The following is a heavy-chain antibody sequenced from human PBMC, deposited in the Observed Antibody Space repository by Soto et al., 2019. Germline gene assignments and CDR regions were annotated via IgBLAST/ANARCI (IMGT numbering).Heavy chain of an antibody. V-gene: IGHV3-21*01. CDR3: ARESEDLTSNFDY. Sequence: PGESLKNSCAASGFTFSRYSMNWVRQAPGKGLEWVSSISSTTNYIYYADSMKGRFTVSRDNAKNSVYLDMNSLSAEDTAVYYCARESEDLTSNFDYWGQGTLVTVSS. J-gene: IGHJ4*02. CDR2: ISSTTNYI. CDR1: GFTFSRYS.